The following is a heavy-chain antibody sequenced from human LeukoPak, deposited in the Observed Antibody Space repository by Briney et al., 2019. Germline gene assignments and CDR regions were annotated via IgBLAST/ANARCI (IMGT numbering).Heavy chain of an antibody. CDR3: ARLGYSYGYREVAFDI. J-gene: IGHJ4*02. CDR2: IYPGDSDT. V-gene: IGHV5-51*01. CDR1: GYSFTSYW. Sequence: GESLKISCKGSGYSFTSYWIGWVRQMPGKGLEWMGIIYPGDSDTRYSPSFQGQVTISADKSISTAYLQWSNLKASDTAMYYCARLGYSYGYREVAFDIWGQGTLVTVSS. D-gene: IGHD5-18*01.